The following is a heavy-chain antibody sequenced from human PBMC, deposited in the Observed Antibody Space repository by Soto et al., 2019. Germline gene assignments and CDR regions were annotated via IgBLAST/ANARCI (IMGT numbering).Heavy chain of an antibody. Sequence: QVQLVQSGAEVKKPGASVKVSCKASGYTFINYGINWVRQVPGQGLEWMGWITPYNGNTNYAQKLQGRATMTTDTSTSTAYMELRSLRSDDTAVYYCARGWVGSGYDPWGQGTLVTVSS. CDR1: GYTFINYG. CDR2: ITPYNGNT. CDR3: ARGWVGSGYDP. D-gene: IGHD5-12*01. J-gene: IGHJ5*02. V-gene: IGHV1-18*01.